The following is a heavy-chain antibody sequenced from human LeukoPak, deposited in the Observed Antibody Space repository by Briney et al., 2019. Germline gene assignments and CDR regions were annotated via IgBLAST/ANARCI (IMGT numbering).Heavy chain of an antibody. CDR1: RYTFTDYY. J-gene: IGHJ4*02. Sequence: ASVNVSFMASRYTFTDYYMHWLRQAPGQGVEGMGWINPNSGGTHYAQKFQDGVTMTRDTSISTAYMELSRLRSDDTAVYYCARGKTIGYCSSTSCLIDYFDYWGQGTLVTVSS. CDR2: INPNSGGT. CDR3: ARGKTIGYCSSTSCLIDYFDY. D-gene: IGHD2-2*01. V-gene: IGHV1-2*02.